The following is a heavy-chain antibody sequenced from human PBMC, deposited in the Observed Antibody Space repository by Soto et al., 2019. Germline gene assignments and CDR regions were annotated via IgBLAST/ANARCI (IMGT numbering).Heavy chain of an antibody. J-gene: IGHJ4*02. Sequence: EVQLLESGGGLAQPGGSLRLSCAASGFTFSSYPMSWVRQAPGQGLEWVSGIVASGGITYYADSVKGRFTISRDNSKKTLYLQMNSLRAEDTAVYYCAKNSAATIRVGYDYCGQGTLVTVSS. CDR2: IVASGGIT. CDR1: GFTFSSYP. D-gene: IGHD5-12*01. V-gene: IGHV3-23*01. CDR3: AKNSAATIRVGYDY.